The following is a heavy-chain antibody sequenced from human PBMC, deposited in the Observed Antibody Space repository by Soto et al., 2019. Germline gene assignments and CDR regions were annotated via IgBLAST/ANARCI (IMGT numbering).Heavy chain of an antibody. CDR1: GFTFSSYG. V-gene: IGHV3-30*18. Sequence: QVQLVESGGGVVQPGRSLRLSCAASGFTFSSYGMHWVRQAPGKGLEWVAVISYDGSNKYYADSVKGRFTISRDNSKKTLYLQMNSLSAEDTAVYYCAKMASLRRGADYWGQGTLFTVCS. CDR3: AKMASLRRGADY. D-gene: IGHD2-2*01. CDR2: ISYDGSNK. J-gene: IGHJ4*02.